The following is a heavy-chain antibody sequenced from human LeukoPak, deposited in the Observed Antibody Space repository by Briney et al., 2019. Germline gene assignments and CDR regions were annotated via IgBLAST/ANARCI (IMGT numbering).Heavy chain of an antibody. J-gene: IGHJ6*03. CDR3: ARDNRHFVVVSGMTDHYMDV. Sequence: GGSLRLSCAASGFTFSSYGMHWVRQAPGKGLEWVAFIRYDGSNKYYADSVKGRFRISRDDSQSTVYLQMNSLKPEDTAVYYCARDNRHFVVVSGMTDHYMDVWGKGATVTISS. CDR2: IRYDGSNK. CDR1: GFTFSSYG. V-gene: IGHV3-30*02. D-gene: IGHD2-21*01.